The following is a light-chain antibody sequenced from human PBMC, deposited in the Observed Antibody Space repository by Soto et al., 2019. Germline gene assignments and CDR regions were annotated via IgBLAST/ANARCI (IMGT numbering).Light chain of an antibody. CDR2: DVS. CDR1: QTFSSSY. V-gene: IGKV3-20*01. J-gene: IGKJ3*01. Sequence: EIVLTQSPGTLSLSPGEGATLSCRASQTFSSSYLAWYQQKPGQAPSLLIYDVSRRATGIPDRFSGSGSGTHLTLTISRLEPEDFAVYYCHHYGPSGVTFGPGTKVDIK. CDR3: HHYGPSGVT.